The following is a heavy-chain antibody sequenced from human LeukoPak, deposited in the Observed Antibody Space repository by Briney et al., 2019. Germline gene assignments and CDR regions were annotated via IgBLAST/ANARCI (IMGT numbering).Heavy chain of an antibody. CDR2: IRSKADSYTT. V-gene: IGHV3-73*01. D-gene: IGHD6-13*01. J-gene: IGHJ4*02. CDR3: RAAADLNDY. CDR1: GFTFSGSA. Sequence: GGSLRLSCAASGFTFSGSAMHWVRQASGKGLEWLGRIRSKADSYTTAYAASVKGRFIVSRDDSKNTAYLQMNSLKTEDTAVYYCRAAADLNDYWGQGTLVTVPS.